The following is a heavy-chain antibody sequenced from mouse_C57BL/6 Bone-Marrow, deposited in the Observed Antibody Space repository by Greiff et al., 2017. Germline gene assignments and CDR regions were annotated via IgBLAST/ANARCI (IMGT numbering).Heavy chain of an antibody. J-gene: IGHJ2*01. CDR2: IDPSDSYT. CDR1: GYTFTSYW. V-gene: IGHV1-59*01. Sequence: QQSGAELVRPGTSVKLSCKASGYTFTSYWMHWVKQRPGQGLEWIGVIDPSDSYTNYNQKFKGKATLTVDTSSSTAYMQLSSLTSEDSAVYYCAIWLRRRKNYWGQGTTLTVSS. CDR3: AIWLRRRKNY. D-gene: IGHD2-2*01.